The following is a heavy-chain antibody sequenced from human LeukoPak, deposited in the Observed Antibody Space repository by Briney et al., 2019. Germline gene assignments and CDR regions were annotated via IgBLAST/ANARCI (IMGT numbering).Heavy chain of an antibody. Sequence: PGGSLRLSCAASGITFRSYAMSWVRRAPGKGLEWVSGIGGSGITTYYADSVKGRFTISRDNSEYTLYLQMNSLSAEDTAVYYCGKAISGFYAHGVDVWGQGTTVTVSS. CDR1: GITFRSYA. J-gene: IGHJ6*02. CDR3: GKAISGFYAHGVDV. V-gene: IGHV3-23*01. CDR2: IGGSGITT. D-gene: IGHD3-22*01.